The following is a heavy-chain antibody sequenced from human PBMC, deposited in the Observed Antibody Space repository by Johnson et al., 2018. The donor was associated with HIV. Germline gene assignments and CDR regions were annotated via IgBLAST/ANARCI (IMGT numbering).Heavy chain of an antibody. CDR1: AFSFSNYA. CDR2: IKSKTDGGTT. CDR3: TTEFVRDSSGYSI. Sequence: VQLVESGGGVVRAGRSLRLSCAASAFSFSNYAMGWVRQAPGKGLEWVGRIKSKTDGGTTDYAAPVTGRFTISRDDSKNTLYLQMNSLKTEDTAVYYCTTEFVRDSSGYSIWGQGTMVTVSS. V-gene: IGHV3-15*01. J-gene: IGHJ3*02. D-gene: IGHD3-22*01.